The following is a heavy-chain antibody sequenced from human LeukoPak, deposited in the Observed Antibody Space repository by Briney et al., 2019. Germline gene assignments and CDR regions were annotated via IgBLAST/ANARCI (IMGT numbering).Heavy chain of an antibody. CDR3: ARDGPRPGGIAAADRQDY. CDR1: GFTFSSYE. CDR2: ISSSGSTI. J-gene: IGHJ4*02. V-gene: IGHV3-48*03. D-gene: IGHD6-13*01. Sequence: GGSLRLFCAASGFTFSSYEMNWVRQAPGKGLEWVSYISSSGSTIYYADSVKGRFTISRDNAKNSLYLQMNSLRAEDTAVYYCARDGPRPGGIAAADRQDYWGQGTLVTVSS.